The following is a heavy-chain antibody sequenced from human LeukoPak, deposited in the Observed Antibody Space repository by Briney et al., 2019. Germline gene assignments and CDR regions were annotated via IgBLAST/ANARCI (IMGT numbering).Heavy chain of an antibody. CDR3: ARGVNP. Sequence: GGSLRLSCAASGVTFSSYWMSWVRQPPGKGLEWVANIKQDGSEKYYVDSVKGRFTISRDNAKNSLYLQINSLRAEDTAVYYCARGVNPWGQGTLVTVSS. CDR2: IKQDGSEK. CDR1: GVTFSSYW. V-gene: IGHV3-7*01. J-gene: IGHJ5*02. D-gene: IGHD4-23*01.